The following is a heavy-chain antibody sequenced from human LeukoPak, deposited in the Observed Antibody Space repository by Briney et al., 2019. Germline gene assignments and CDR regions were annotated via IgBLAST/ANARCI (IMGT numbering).Heavy chain of an antibody. CDR3: AREQMYYYDSSGLDY. CDR1: GGSISSGSYY. D-gene: IGHD3-22*01. V-gene: IGHV4-61*02. J-gene: IGHJ4*02. Sequence: SETLPLTCTVSGGSISSGSYYWSWIRQPAGKGLEWIGRIYTSGSTNYNPSLKSRVTISVDTSKNQFSLKLSSVTAADTAVYYCAREQMYYYDSSGLDYWGQGTLVTVSS. CDR2: IYTSGST.